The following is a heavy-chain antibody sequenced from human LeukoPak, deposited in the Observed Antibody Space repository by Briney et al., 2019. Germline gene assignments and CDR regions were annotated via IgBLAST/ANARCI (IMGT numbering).Heavy chain of an antibody. J-gene: IGHJ4*02. D-gene: IGHD4-23*01. CDR3: AKPLEKYTYGGNFDY. CDR2: ISISADST. V-gene: IGHV3-23*01. CDR1: GFTFSSYA. Sequence: GGSLRLSCEASGFTFSSYAMSWVRQAPGKGLSWGSVISISADSTYYADSVKGRFTISRDNSKNTLYLQMNNLRAEDTAVYYCAKPLEKYTYGGNFDYWGQGILVTVSS.